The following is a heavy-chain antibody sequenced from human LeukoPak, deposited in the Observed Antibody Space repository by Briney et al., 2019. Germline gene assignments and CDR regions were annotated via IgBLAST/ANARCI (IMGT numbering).Heavy chain of an antibody. Sequence: GGSLRLSCAASGFTFSSYGMHWVRQGPGKGLEWVAVIWYDGSNKYYADSVKGRFTISRDNSKNTLYLQMNSLRAEDTAVYYCARSGVGGGYGGYLLHWGQGTLVTVSS. D-gene: IGHD5-12*01. CDR1: GFTFSSYG. CDR3: ARSGVGGGYGGYLLH. V-gene: IGHV3-33*01. J-gene: IGHJ4*02. CDR2: IWYDGSNK.